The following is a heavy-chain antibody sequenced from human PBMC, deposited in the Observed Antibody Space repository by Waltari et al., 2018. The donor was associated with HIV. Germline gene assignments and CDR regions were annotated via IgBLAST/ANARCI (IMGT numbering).Heavy chain of an antibody. D-gene: IGHD5-12*01. V-gene: IGHV4-34*01. CDR2: IDHSGTS. CDR3: ARGVFSLIVAGTNFDY. Sequence: QVQLQQWGTGLLKPSETLAPTCAVYGGSFNNYYWSWFRQPPGKGLEWIGQIDHSGTSHYNPTLKYRLTMSVDTSKNQFSLKLTSATAADTAVFYCARGVFSLIVAGTNFDYWGQGFLVTVSS. CDR1: GGSFNNYY. J-gene: IGHJ4*02.